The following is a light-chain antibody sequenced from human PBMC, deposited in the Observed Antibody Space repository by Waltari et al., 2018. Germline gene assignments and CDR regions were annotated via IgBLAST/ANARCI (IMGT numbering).Light chain of an antibody. J-gene: IGLJ2*01. CDR3: SSYTTSTSYVV. V-gene: IGLV2-14*01. CDR2: EVS. CDR1: RSAVGDYRY. Sequence: QSALTQPASVSGSPGQSSPISCSGTRSAVGDYRYVAWYQQHPGKAPKLMIYEVSNRPSGVSNRFSGSKSGNTASLTISGLQAEDEADYYCSSYTTSTSYVVFGGGTKLTVL.